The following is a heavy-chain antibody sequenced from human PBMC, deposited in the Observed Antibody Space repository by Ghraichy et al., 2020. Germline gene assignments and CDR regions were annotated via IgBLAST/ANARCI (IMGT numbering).Heavy chain of an antibody. Sequence: SETLSLTCAVYGGSFSGYYWSWIRQPPGKGLEWIGEINHSGSTNYNPSLKSRVTISVDTSKNQFSLKLSSVTAADTAVYYCARGRYTLLWLGELNHHDYWGQGTLVTVSS. CDR1: GGSFSGYY. CDR3: ARGRYTLLWLGELNHHDY. D-gene: IGHD3-10*01. J-gene: IGHJ4*02. CDR2: INHSGST. V-gene: IGHV4-34*01.